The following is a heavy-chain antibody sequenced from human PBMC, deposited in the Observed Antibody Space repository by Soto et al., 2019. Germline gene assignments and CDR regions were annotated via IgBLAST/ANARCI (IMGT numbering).Heavy chain of an antibody. CDR1: GGPVGYTSFY. V-gene: IGHV4-39*02. J-gene: IGHJ1*01. Sequence: PSDTLSLTCDVSGGPVGYTSFYWGWLRHSPGKGLEWIGSVHHSVTTYYNPSLKGRVTISMDTSKNQFSLRLTSVTAADTAVYYCARDTSSTSLRAEYFQCWGQGTQGSVSS. CDR2: VHHSVTT. CDR3: ARDTSSTSLRAEYFQC. D-gene: IGHD6-13*01.